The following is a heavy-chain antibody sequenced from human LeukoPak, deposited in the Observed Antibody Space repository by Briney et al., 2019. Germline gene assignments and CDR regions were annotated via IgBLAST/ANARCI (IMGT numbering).Heavy chain of an antibody. Sequence: SETLSLTCTVSGGSISSYYWSWIRQPPGKGLEWIGYIYDSGSTNYNPSLKSRVTISVDTSKNQFSPNLSSVTAADTAVYYCAGGSGWPHFDYWGQGALVTVSS. D-gene: IGHD6-19*01. J-gene: IGHJ4*02. CDR3: AGGSGWPHFDY. CDR1: GGSISSYY. CDR2: IYDSGST. V-gene: IGHV4-59*01.